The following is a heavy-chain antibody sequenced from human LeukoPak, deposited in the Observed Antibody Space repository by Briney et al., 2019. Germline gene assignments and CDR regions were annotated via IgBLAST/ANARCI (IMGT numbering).Heavy chain of an antibody. Sequence: GSLRLSCAASGYTFSSYWMHWVRQAPGKGLVWVSRIDTDGSITSYADSVKGRFTISRDNAKNTLYLQMNSLRAEDTAVYYCARVFPERHSFDYWGQGTLVTVSS. D-gene: IGHD1-1*01. CDR1: GYTFSSYW. CDR3: ARVFPERHSFDY. J-gene: IGHJ4*02. V-gene: IGHV3-74*01. CDR2: IDTDGSIT.